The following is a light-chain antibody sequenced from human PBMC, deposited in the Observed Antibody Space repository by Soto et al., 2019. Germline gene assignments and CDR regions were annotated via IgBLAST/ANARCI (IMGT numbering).Light chain of an antibody. J-gene: IGKJ1*01. V-gene: IGKV4-1*01. Sequence: DIVMTQSPDSLAVSLGERATINCKSSQSDLYSSNNKNYLAWYQQKPGQPPKLLIYWASTRESGVPDRCSGSGSGTDFTLTISSLQAEDVAVYYCQQYYSTPPTFGQGTKVEIK. CDR1: QSDLYSSNNKNY. CDR3: QQYYSTPPT. CDR2: WAS.